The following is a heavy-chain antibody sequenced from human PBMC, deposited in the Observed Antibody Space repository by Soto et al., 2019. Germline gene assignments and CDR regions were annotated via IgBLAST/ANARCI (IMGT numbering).Heavy chain of an antibody. CDR2: VKSKTDGATT. CDR1: GFTFINAW. CDR3: ATDAYYDTSGYWF. Sequence: SLRLSCAASGFTFINAWMTWVRQTPGKGLEWVGRVKSKTDGATTDYAAPVKGRFTISRDDSKNTLYLQINSLKTEDTAVYYCATDAYYDTSGYWFWGRGTLVTVSS. V-gene: IGHV3-15*01. D-gene: IGHD3-22*01. J-gene: IGHJ4*02.